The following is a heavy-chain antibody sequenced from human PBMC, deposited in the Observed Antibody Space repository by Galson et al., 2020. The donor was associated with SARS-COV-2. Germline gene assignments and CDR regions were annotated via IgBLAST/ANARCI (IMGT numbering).Heavy chain of an antibody. CDR3: ARDSSGEGYYYGMDV. CDR2: ITYDGINK. J-gene: IGHJ6*02. V-gene: IGHV3-30-3*01. Sequence: GGSLRLTCAASGFTFSTYPMHWVRQAPGKGLEWVAVITYDGINKQYADSVKGRCTIARDNSKNTVHLQMNSLRAEDTALYYCARDSSGEGYYYGMDVWGQGTTVTVSS. CDR1: GFTFSTYP. D-gene: IGHD7-27*01.